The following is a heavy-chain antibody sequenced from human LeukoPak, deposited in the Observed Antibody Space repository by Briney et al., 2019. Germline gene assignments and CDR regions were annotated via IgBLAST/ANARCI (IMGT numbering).Heavy chain of an antibody. CDR1: GYTLTELS. J-gene: IGHJ4*02. V-gene: IGHV1-24*01. D-gene: IGHD2-15*01. CDR2: FDPEDGET. Sequence: ASVKVSCKVSGYTLTELSMHWVRQAPGKGLEWMGGFDPEDGETIYAQKFQGRVTMTEDTSTDTAYTELSSLRSEDTAVYYCATMVVAATYFDYWGQGTLVTVSS. CDR3: ATMVVAATYFDY.